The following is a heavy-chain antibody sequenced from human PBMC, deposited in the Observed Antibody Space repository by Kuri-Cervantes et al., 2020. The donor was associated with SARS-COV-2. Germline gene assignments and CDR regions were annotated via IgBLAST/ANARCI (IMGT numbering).Heavy chain of an antibody. D-gene: IGHD7-27*01. CDR2: IIPIFGTA. V-gene: IGHV1-69*06. J-gene: IGHJ4*02. CDR3: ATGYLPSLTGDGPHYFDY. CDR1: GGTFSSYA. Sequence: SVKVSCKASGGTFSSYAISWVRQAPGQGLEWMGGIIPIFGTANYAQKFQGRVTMTEDTSTDTAYMELSSLRSEDTAVYYCATGYLPSLTGDGPHYFDYWGQGTLVTVSS.